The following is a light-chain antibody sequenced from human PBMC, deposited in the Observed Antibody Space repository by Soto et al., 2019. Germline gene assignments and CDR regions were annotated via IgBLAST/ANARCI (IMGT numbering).Light chain of an antibody. J-gene: IGLJ2*01. V-gene: IGLV4-69*01. Sequence: QLVLTQSPSASASLGASVKLTCTQSRGHSSYAIAWHQQQPEKGPRYLMKLNSDGSHNKGDGIPDRFSGSSSGAERHLTISSLQSEDEADYYCQTWGTAIHDVVFGGGTKLTVL. CDR1: RGHSSYA. CDR3: QTWGTAIHDVV. CDR2: LNSDGSH.